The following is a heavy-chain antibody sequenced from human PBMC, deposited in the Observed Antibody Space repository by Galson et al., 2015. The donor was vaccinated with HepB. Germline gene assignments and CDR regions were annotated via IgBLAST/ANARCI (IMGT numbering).Heavy chain of an antibody. V-gene: IGHV3-33*01. CDR3: ARDKAGTGIAPFDY. CDR1: GFTFSSYG. D-gene: IGHD1-1*01. J-gene: IGHJ4*02. CDR2: IWYDGSSK. Sequence: SLRLSCAASGFTFSSYGIHWVRQAPGKGLEWVAMIWYDGSSKYYADSVKGRFTISRDNSKNTLYLQMNSPRADDTAVYYCARDKAGTGIAPFDYWGQGTLVTVSS.